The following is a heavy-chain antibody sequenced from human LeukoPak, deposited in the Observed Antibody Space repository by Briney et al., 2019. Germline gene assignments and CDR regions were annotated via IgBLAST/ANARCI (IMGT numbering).Heavy chain of an antibody. Sequence: GGSLRLSCAASGFTFSNSAMSWVRQAPGKGLEWVSTLSGSGITTYYADSVKGRFTISRDNSKNTLYLQMNNLRAEDTAFYYCATTAGYSSFFDYWGQGTLVTVSS. CDR2: LSGSGITT. J-gene: IGHJ4*02. V-gene: IGHV3-23*01. D-gene: IGHD6-19*01. CDR1: GFTFSNSA. CDR3: ATTAGYSSFFDY.